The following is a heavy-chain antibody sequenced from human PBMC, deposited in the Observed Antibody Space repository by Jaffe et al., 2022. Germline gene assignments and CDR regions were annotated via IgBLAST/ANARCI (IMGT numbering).Heavy chain of an antibody. CDR2: IYYSGST. Sequence: QVQLQESGPGLVKPSETLSLTCTVSGGFISSHYWSWIRQPPGKGLEWIGYIYYSGSTNYNPSLKSRVTISVDTPKNQFSLKLSSVTAADTAVYYCARSGYSYGYATEGDYYYYYMDVWGKGTTVTVSS. D-gene: IGHD5-18*01. V-gene: IGHV4-59*11. CDR3: ARSGYSYGYATEGDYYYYYMDV. J-gene: IGHJ6*03. CDR1: GGFISSHY.